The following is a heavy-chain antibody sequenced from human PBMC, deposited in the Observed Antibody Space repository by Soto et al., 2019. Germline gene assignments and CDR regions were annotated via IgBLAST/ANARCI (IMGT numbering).Heavy chain of an antibody. CDR3: AKDGTTAGIHYYGMDI. Sequence: VGSLRLSCEVSGFTLTSYGTNWVRQAPDKGLEWVSTIGRGGDTFYADSVRGRFTISRDNSKNTLFLQMNSLRAEDTALYFCAKDGTTAGIHYYGMDIWGQGTTVTVSS. CDR2: IGRGGDT. J-gene: IGHJ6*02. D-gene: IGHD1-1*01. CDR1: GFTLTSYG. V-gene: IGHV3-23*01.